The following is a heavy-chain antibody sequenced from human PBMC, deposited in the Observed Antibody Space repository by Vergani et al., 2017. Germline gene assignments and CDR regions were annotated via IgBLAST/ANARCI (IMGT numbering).Heavy chain of an antibody. D-gene: IGHD3-3*01. CDR2: ISAYSGST. J-gene: IGHJ6*03. Sequence: QVQLVQSGAEVKKPGASVKVSCKASGYTFTSYGISWVRQAPGQGLEWMGRISAYSGSTYYNPSLKSRVTISVDTSKNQFSLKLSSVTAADTAVYYCARGQVSTSYDFWSGPYYYYYYMDVWGKGTTVTVSS. CDR3: ARGQVSTSYDFWSGPYYYYYYMDV. V-gene: IGHV1-18*01. CDR1: GYTFTSYG.